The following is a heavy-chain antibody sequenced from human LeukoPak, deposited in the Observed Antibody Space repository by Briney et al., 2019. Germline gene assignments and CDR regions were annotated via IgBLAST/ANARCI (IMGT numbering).Heavy chain of an antibody. CDR3: AKVGSITMVRGVIINEYYYYGMDV. J-gene: IGHJ6*02. D-gene: IGHD3-10*01. CDR2: IYSGGST. V-gene: IGHV3-53*05. Sequence: GGSLRLSCAASGFTVSSNYMSWVRQAPGKGLEWVSVIYSGGSTYYADSVKGRFTISRDNSKNTLYLQMNSLRAEDTAVYYYAKVGSITMVRGVIINEYYYYGMDVWGQGTTVTVSS. CDR1: GFTVSSNY.